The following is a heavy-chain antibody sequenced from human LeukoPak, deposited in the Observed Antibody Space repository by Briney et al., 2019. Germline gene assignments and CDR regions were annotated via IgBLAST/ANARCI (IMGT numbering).Heavy chain of an antibody. D-gene: IGHD3-3*01. CDR2: IYPGDSDT. V-gene: IGHV5-51*01. CDR1: GXSFTSYW. CDR3: ARGEEDGQFLDYFDY. Sequence: LKISXXGSGXSFTSYWIGWVRRMPGKGLEWMGIIYPGDSDTRYSPSFQGQVTISADKSISTAYLQWSSLKASDTAMYYCARGEEDGQFLDYFDYWGQGTLVTVSS. J-gene: IGHJ4*02.